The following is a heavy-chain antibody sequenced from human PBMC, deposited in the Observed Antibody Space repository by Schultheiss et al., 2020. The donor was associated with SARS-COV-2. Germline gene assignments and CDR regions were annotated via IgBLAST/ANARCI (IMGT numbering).Heavy chain of an antibody. D-gene: IGHD1-7*01. Sequence: GESLKISCAASGFTFSSYWMSWVRQAPGKGLEWVANIKQDGSEKYYVDSVKGRFTISRDNAKNSLYLQMNSLRAEDTAVYYCARARYNWNSGWFDPWGQGTLVTVSS. CDR1: GFTFSSYW. CDR2: IKQDGSEK. V-gene: IGHV3-7*03. J-gene: IGHJ5*02. CDR3: ARARYNWNSGWFDP.